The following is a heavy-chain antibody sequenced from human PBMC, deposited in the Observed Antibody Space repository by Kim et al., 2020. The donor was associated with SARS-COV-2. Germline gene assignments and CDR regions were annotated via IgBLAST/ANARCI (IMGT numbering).Heavy chain of an antibody. D-gene: IGHD5-12*01. CDR3: ASSFRWLQSGVFDY. CDR2: IYYSGST. V-gene: IGHV4-59*01. CDR1: GGSISSYY. Sequence: SETLSLTCTVSGGSISSYYWSWIRQPPGKGLEWIGYIYYSGSTNYNPSLKSRVTISVDTSKNQFSLKLSSVTAADTAVYYCASSFRWLQSGVFDYWGQGTLVTVSS. J-gene: IGHJ4*02.